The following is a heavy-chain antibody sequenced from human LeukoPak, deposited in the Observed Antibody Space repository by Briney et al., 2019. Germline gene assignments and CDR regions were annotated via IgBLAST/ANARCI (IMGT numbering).Heavy chain of an antibody. V-gene: IGHV3-21*01. D-gene: IGHD2-21*02. CDR2: ISSSSSYI. CDR3: ARMCGGDCYYRWFDP. CDR1: GFTFSSYS. Sequence: GGSLRLSCAASGFTFSSYSMTWVRQAPGKGLDWVSSISSSSSYIYYADSVKGRFTISRDNAKNSLYLQMNSLRAEDTAVYYCARMCGGDCYYRWFDPWGQGTLVTVSS. J-gene: IGHJ5*02.